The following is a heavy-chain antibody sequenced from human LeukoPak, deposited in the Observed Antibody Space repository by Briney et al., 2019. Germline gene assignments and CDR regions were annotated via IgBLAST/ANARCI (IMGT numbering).Heavy chain of an antibody. CDR2: IHRDGNNI. J-gene: IGHJ4*02. CDR1: GFTFDTYW. Sequence: GGSLRLSCAASGFTFDTYWMHWVRQAPGKGLVWVSRIHRDGNNINYADFVQGRFTVSRDNAKNTLYLQMNSLRAEDTALYYCVRGQATSWGLDYWGQGTLVTVSS. D-gene: IGHD3-16*01. CDR3: VRGQATSWGLDY. V-gene: IGHV3-74*01.